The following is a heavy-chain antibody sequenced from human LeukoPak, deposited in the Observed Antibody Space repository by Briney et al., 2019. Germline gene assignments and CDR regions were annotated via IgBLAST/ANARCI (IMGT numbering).Heavy chain of an antibody. J-gene: IGHJ4*02. V-gene: IGHV1-46*01. CDR3: ARAVAGTEVFDY. CDR2: INPSGGST. D-gene: IGHD6-19*01. Sequence: ASVKVSCKASGCTFTSYYMHWVRQAPGQGLEWMGIINPSGGSTSYAQKFQGGVTMTRDTSTSTVYMELSSLRSEDTAVYYCARAVAGTEVFDYWGQGTLVTVSS. CDR1: GCTFTSYY.